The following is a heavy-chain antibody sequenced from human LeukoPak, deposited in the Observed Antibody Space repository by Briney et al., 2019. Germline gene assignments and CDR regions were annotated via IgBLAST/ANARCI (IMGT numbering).Heavy chain of an antibody. CDR2: ISDNEGI. V-gene: IGHV4-34*01. Sequence: SETLSLTCSVYSESFSGGYWSWIRQPPGKGLDWIGEISDNEGIKYSPSLKSRVTISVDTSKNQFSLKLTSVPAADTAVYYCARGLDRSKTGYWGQGSLVTVSS. D-gene: IGHD3-22*01. CDR3: ARGLDRSKTGY. J-gene: IGHJ4*02. CDR1: SESFSGGY.